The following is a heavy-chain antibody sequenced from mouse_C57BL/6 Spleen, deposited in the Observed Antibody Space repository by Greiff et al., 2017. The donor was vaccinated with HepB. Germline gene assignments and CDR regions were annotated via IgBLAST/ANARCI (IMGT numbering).Heavy chain of an antibody. CDR1: GFNIKNTY. V-gene: IGHV14-3*01. CDR2: IDPANGNT. CDR3: ASTFLQLPGYFDV. D-gene: IGHD3-3*01. Sequence: EVKLVESVAELVRPGASVKLSCTASGFNIKNTYMHWVKQRPEQGLEWIGRIDPANGNTKYAPKFQGKATITADTSSNTAYLQLSSLTSEDTAIYYCASTFLQLPGYFDVWGTGTTVTVSS. J-gene: IGHJ1*03.